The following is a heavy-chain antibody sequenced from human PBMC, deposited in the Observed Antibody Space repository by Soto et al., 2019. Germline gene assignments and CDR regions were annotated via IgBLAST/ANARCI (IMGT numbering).Heavy chain of an antibody. CDR3: ARAPRGNYGYPSYFDY. V-gene: IGHV4-59*01. CDR1: GGYISSYY. J-gene: IGHJ4*02. CDR2: IYYSGST. D-gene: IGHD3-10*01. Sequence: SETLSLTCTVSGGYISSYYWSWIRQPTGKGLEWIGYIYYSGSTNYNPSLKSRVTISVDTSKNQFSLKLSSVTAADTAVYYCARAPRGNYGYPSYFDYWGQGTLVTVSS.